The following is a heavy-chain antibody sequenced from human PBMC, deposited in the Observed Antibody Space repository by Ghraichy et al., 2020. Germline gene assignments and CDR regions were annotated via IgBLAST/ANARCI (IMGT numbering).Heavy chain of an antibody. V-gene: IGHV3-9*01. CDR1: GFTFDDYA. J-gene: IGHJ4*02. Sequence: GGSLRLSCAASGFTFDDYAMHWVRQAPGKGLEWVSGISWNSGSIGYADSVKGRFTISRDNAKNSLYLQMNSLRAEDTALYYCAKGWYCSGGSCYLFDYWGQGTLVTVSS. CDR3: AKGWYCSGGSCYLFDY. D-gene: IGHD2-15*01. CDR2: ISWNSGSI.